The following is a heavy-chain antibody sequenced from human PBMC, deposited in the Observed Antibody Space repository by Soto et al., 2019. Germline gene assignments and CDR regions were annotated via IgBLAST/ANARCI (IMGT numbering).Heavy chain of an antibody. CDR1: GFTFSRYW. CDR2: ISNDGSRT. J-gene: IGHJ6*02. V-gene: IGHV3-74*01. CDR3: ARDGLNYYGMDV. Sequence: GGSLRLSCAASGFTFSRYWMQWVRQAPGKGLVWVSYISNDGSRTNYADSVKGRFTISRDNAKNTLYLQMNSLRAEDTAVYYCARDGLNYYGMDVWGQGTTVTVSS.